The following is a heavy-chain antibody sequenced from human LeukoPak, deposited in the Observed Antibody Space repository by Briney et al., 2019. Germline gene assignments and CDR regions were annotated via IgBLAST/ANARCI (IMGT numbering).Heavy chain of an antibody. CDR1: GFIFSTYS. D-gene: IGHD5-18*01. CDR3: ARDLSGVTGYTYGRGIDY. CDR2: IKKDGSEK. V-gene: IGHV3-7*01. J-gene: IGHJ4*02. Sequence: AGGSLRLSCAASGFIFSTYSMNWVRQAPGKGLEWVANIKKDGSEKYYVDSVKGRFTISRDNAKTSLYLQMNSLRAEDTAVYYCARDLSGVTGYTYGRGIDYWGQGTLVTVSS.